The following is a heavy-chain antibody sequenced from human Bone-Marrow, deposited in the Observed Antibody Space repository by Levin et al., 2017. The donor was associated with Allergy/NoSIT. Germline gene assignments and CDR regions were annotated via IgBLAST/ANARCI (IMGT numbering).Heavy chain of an antibody. V-gene: IGHV4-39*01. D-gene: IGHD4-17*01. CDR1: GASISNNAYY. CDR2: IHYTGTT. CDR3: ARLYGRPPQNFDS. Sequence: SETLSLTCTVSGASISNNAYYWGWIRQPPGKGLEWVGSIHYTGTTYSTPSLKSRVTLSVDTSKNQFSLRLTSVTAADTAVYSCARLYGRPPQNFDSWGQGILVTVSS. J-gene: IGHJ4*02.